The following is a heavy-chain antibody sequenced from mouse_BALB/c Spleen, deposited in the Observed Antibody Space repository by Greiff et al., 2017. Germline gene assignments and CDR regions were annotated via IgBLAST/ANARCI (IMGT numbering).Heavy chain of an antibody. CDR3: ARGEYGNYAMDY. J-gene: IGHJ4*01. D-gene: IGHD2-10*02. V-gene: IGHV5-4*02. CDR2: ISDGGSYT. CDR1: GFTFSDYY. Sequence: EVKLMESGGGLVKPGGSLKLSCAASGFTFSDYYMYWVRQTPEKRLEWVATISDGGSYTYYPDSVKGRFTISRDNAKNNLYLQMSSLKSEDTAMYYCARGEYGNYAMDYWGQGTSVTVSS.